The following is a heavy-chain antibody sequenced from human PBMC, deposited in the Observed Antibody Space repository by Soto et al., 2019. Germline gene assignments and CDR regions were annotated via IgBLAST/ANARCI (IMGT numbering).Heavy chain of an antibody. V-gene: IGHV3-23*01. CDR2: ISSSGGST. J-gene: IGHJ6*02. Sequence: EVQLLESGGGLVQPGGSLRLSCAASGFTFSSYAMSWVRQAPGKGLEWVSVISSSGGSTYYADSVKGRFTISRDNSKNTLYLQMNSLRAEDTAVYYCAKGKRSGGGWNYGMDVWGQGTTVTVSS. D-gene: IGHD3-3*01. CDR1: GFTFSSYA. CDR3: AKGKRSGGGWNYGMDV.